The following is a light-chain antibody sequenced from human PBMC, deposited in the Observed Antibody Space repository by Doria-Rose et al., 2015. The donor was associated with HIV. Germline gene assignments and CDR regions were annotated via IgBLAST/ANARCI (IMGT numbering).Light chain of an antibody. J-gene: IGKJ5*01. CDR3: QQYGTSRGT. CDR2: DAS. CDR1: QRVKSRY. V-gene: IGKV3-20*01. Sequence: TQSPGTLSLSPGERASLSCRARQRVKSRYLYWYQHQPGQAPRLLIYDASTRATGIPDRFSGSGSVTDFTLTISRLEPEDVAVYYCQQYGTSRGTFGQGTRLEIK.